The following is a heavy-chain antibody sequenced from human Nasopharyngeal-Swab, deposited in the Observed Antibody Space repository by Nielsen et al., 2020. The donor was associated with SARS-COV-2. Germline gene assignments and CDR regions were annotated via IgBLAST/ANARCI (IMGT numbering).Heavy chain of an antibody. D-gene: IGHD1-26*01. J-gene: IGHJ4*02. CDR3: ANRMPTVGATRYYCFDS. Sequence: GESLKISCAASGFTFSSYAMSWVRQAPGKGLEWVSTISDSGGSTYYADSVKGRFTISRDNSKNTLYLQMSSLRAEDTAVYYCANRMPTVGATRYYCFDSWGQGTLVTVSS. V-gene: IGHV3-23*01. CDR1: GFTFSSYA. CDR2: ISDSGGST.